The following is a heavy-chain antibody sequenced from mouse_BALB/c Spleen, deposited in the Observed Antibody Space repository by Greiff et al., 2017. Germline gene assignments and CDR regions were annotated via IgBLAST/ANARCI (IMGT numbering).Heavy chain of an antibody. Sequence: VQLKQSGAELVRSGASVKLSCTASGFNIKDYYMHWVKQRPEQGLEWIGWIDPENGDTEYAPKFQGKATMTADTSSNTAYLQLSSLTSEDTAVYYCNAEGAYGKYRDWYFDVWGAGTTVTVSS. CDR3: NAEGAYGKYRDWYFDV. CDR1: GFNIKDYY. V-gene: IGHV14-4*02. J-gene: IGHJ1*01. CDR2: IDPENGDT. D-gene: IGHD2-1*01.